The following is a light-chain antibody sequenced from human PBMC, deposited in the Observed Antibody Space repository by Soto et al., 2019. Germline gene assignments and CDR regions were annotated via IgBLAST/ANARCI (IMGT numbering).Light chain of an antibody. CDR2: EAS. J-gene: IGKJ1*01. V-gene: IGKV1-27*01. CDR3: QXXNGTPRT. Sequence: DIQVTQSPSSLSASVGDRVTITCRASQDISGHLAWYQQKPGKVPKLLIYEASTLQSRVPSRFSASGSGTDFTLTISSLQPEXVATXYXQXXNGTPRTFGQGTKVELK. CDR1: QDISGH.